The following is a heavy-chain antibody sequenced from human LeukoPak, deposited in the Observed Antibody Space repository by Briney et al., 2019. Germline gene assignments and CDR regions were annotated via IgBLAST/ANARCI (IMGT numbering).Heavy chain of an antibody. CDR3: ARWGPHCTGGDCHLYFYGMDV. V-gene: IGHV3-7*04. Sequence: GGSLRLSRGVSGFTFSRYWMTWVRQAPGKGLEWVANIKEDGSEKYYMDSVQGRFSISRDNAKNSLYLQMNSLRAEDTAVYYCARWGPHCTGGDCHLYFYGMDVWGQGTTVAVSS. D-gene: IGHD2-8*02. CDR2: IKEDGSEK. CDR1: GFTFSRYW. J-gene: IGHJ6*02.